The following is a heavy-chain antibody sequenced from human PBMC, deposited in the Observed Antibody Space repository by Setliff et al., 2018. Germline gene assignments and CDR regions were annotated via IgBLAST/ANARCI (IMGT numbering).Heavy chain of an antibody. D-gene: IGHD1-7*01. V-gene: IGHV4-39*01. CDR2: IHYRGTT. J-gene: IGHJ4*02. Sequence: SETLSLTCTVSGASISSGTYYWAWIRQPPGKGLEWIGRIHYRGTTYSNASLASRVTISVDTSKNQVSLKLSSVTASDTAVYYCARLREDNDWNYRGLKQAAYYFDNWGQEALVTVSS. CDR3: ARLREDNDWNYRGLKQAAYYFDN. CDR1: GASISSGTYY.